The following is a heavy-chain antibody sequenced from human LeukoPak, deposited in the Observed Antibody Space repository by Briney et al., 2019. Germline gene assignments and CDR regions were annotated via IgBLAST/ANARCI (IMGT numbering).Heavy chain of an antibody. J-gene: IGHJ4*02. CDR3: AKDRYDSGWRLNDY. CDR2: ISDSGVST. CDR1: GFTFSSFA. Sequence: SGGSLRLSCAASGFTFSSFAMNWVRQAPGKGLEWVSGISDSGVSTYYADPVKGRFTISRDNSKNTLYLQMNSLRAEDTAVYYCAKDRYDSGWRLNDYWGQGTLVTVSS. V-gene: IGHV3-23*01. D-gene: IGHD6-19*01.